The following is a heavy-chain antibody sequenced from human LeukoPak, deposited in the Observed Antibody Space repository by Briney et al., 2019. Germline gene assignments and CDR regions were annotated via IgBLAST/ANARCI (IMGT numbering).Heavy chain of an antibody. Sequence: GGSLRLSCAASGFTFSSYWMHWVRQAPGKGLVWVSVSRMNSDVSSRSYADSVKGRFTISRDNAKNSLYLQMNSLRAEDTAVYYCAELGITMIGGVWGKGTTVTISS. CDR3: AELGITMIGGV. D-gene: IGHD3-10*02. J-gene: IGHJ6*04. CDR2: MNSDVSSR. V-gene: IGHV3-74*01. CDR1: GFTFSSYW.